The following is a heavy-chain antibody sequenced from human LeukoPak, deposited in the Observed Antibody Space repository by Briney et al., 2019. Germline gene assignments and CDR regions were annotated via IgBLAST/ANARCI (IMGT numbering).Heavy chain of an antibody. CDR2: ISYTGST. J-gene: IGHJ5*02. Sequence: SETLSLTCTGSGGSISPYFWSWIRQPPGKGLEWIGYISYTGSTNYNPSIKSRVTISVDTSKNQFSLQLTSVAAADTAVYYGARDDYRGVTNFDPWGQGTLVTVSS. CDR3: ARDDYRGVTNFDP. V-gene: IGHV4-59*01. CDR1: GGSISPYF. D-gene: IGHD3-10*01.